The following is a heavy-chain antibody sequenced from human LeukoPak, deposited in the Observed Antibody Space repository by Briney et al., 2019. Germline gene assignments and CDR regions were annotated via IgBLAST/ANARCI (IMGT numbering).Heavy chain of an antibody. D-gene: IGHD3-22*01. J-gene: IGHJ4*02. CDR1: GSTFSSYA. V-gene: IGHV3-23*01. CDR3: AKAVPRYYYDSSGYYYAY. CDR2: ISGSGGST. Sequence: GGSLTLSCAASGSTFSSYAVSWVRHPRGRWIGWVSAISGSGGSTYYADSVKGLFTIARDNSKNTLYLQMNSLRAEDTAVYYCAKAVPRYYYDSSGYYYAYWGQGTLVTVSS.